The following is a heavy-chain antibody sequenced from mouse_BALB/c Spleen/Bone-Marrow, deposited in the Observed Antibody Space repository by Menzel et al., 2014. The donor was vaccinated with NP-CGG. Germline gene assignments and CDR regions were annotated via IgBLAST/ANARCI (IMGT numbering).Heavy chain of an antibody. D-gene: IGHD2-4*01. J-gene: IGHJ3*01. CDR1: GYTFTDYA. CDR2: ISTYSGNT. V-gene: IGHV1-67*01. CDR3: ARGIYYDSTWFAY. Sequence: VKLVESGPELVRPGVSVKISCKGSGYTFTDYAMHWVKQSHAKSLEWTGVISTYSGNTNYNQKFKGKATMTVDKSSSTAYMELARLTSEDSAIYYCARGIYYDSTWFAYWGQGTLVTVSA.